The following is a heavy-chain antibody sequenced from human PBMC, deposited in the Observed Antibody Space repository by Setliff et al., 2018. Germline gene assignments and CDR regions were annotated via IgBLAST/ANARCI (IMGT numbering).Heavy chain of an antibody. V-gene: IGHV1-69*05. D-gene: IGHD5-18*01. J-gene: IGHJ6*03. CDR1: GGAFSNYG. CDR3: VREGVDTRSSTDYRYYMDV. CDR2: IIPIFGTT. Sequence: SVKVSCKASGGAFSNYGITWVRQAPGQGLEWMGGIIPIFGTTTYAQKFQGRVTLITDESTTTSYMELSSLGSEDTAVYYCVREGVDTRSSTDYRYYMDVWGKGTTVTVSS.